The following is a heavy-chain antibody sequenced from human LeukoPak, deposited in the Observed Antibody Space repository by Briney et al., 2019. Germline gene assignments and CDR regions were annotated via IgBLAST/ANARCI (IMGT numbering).Heavy chain of an antibody. D-gene: IGHD2-15*01. CDR1: GGTFSSYA. V-gene: IGHV1-69*04. Sequence: ASVKVSCKASGGTFSSYAISWVRQAPGQGLEWMGRIIPILGIANYAQKFQGRVTITADKSTSTAYMELSSLRSEDTAVYYCARDAGYCSGGSRYWGQGTLVTVSS. CDR3: ARDAGYCSGGSRY. CDR2: IIPILGIA. J-gene: IGHJ4*02.